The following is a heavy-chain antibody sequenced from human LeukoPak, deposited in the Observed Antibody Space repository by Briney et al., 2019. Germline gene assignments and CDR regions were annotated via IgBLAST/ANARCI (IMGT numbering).Heavy chain of an antibody. CDR3: ARGHYDVLAASYKWTPDY. V-gene: IGHV3-21*01. CDR2: ITSGGDYI. J-gene: IGHJ4*02. D-gene: IGHD3-9*01. Sequence: GALRLSCAASGFTFNTFNMNWVRQAPGKGLEWVSSITSGGDYIYYADSVKGRFTTSRDNAKNSLSLQLNSLRVEDTAVYYCARGHYDVLAASYKWTPDYWGQGTLVTVSS. CDR1: GFTFNTFN.